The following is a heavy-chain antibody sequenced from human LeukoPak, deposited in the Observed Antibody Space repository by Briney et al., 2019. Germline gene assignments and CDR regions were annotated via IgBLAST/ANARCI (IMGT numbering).Heavy chain of an antibody. Sequence: VKVSCKAXXXTFTSYGISWVRQAPGQGREGRGWISAYNGNTNYAQKLQGRVTITTDTSTSTAYMELRSLRSDDTAVYYCARDYYDSSGYDHWGQGTLVTVSS. J-gene: IGHJ4*02. CDR2: ISAYNGNT. CDR1: XXTFTSYG. CDR3: ARDYYDSSGYDH. V-gene: IGHV1-18*01. D-gene: IGHD3-22*01.